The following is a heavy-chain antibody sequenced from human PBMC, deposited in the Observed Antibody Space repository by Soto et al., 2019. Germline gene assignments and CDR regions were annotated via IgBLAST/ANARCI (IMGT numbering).Heavy chain of an antibody. D-gene: IGHD1-1*01. J-gene: IGHJ4*02. CDR3: ARGRYGDY. CDR2: ISAHNDNT. CDR1: GYTFTSYG. V-gene: IGHV1-18*01. Sequence: QVHLVQSGAEVKKPGASVKVSCKCSGYTFTSYGITWVRQAPGQGLEWMGWISAHNDNTDYAQKLQGRVTVTRDTSTSTAYMELRSLRSDDTAVDYCARGRYGDYWGQGARVTVSS.